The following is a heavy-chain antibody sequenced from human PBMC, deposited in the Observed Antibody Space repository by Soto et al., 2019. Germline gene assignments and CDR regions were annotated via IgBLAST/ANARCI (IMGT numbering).Heavy chain of an antibody. V-gene: IGHV3-53*01. CDR3: ARDPGNYDYVWGSYRPSYAFDI. Sequence: GGSLRLSCAASGFTVSSNYMSWVRQAPGKGLEWVPVIYSGGSTYYADSVKGRFTISRDNSKNTLYLQMNSLRAEDTAVYYCARDPGNYDYVWGSYRPSYAFDIWGQGTMVTVSS. CDR1: GFTVSSNY. D-gene: IGHD3-16*02. J-gene: IGHJ3*02. CDR2: IYSGGST.